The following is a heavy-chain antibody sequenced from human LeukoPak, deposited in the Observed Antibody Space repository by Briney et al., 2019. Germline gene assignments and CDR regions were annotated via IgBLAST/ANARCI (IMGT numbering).Heavy chain of an antibody. CDR1: GDSVSELP. Sequence: ASVKVSCKVSGDSVSELPMHWVRQAPGKGLEWMGGTNLENGETIFAEKFQDRVTMTEDTSIDTAYMELSSLRSEDTAVYYCARGGSGWYLDAFDIWGQGTMVTVSS. D-gene: IGHD6-19*01. CDR3: ARGGSGWYLDAFDI. J-gene: IGHJ3*02. V-gene: IGHV1-24*01. CDR2: TNLENGET.